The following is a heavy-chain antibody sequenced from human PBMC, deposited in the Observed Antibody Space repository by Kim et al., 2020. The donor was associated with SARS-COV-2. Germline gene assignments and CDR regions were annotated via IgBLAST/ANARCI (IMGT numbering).Heavy chain of an antibody. CDR1: GGTFSSYA. D-gene: IGHD5-18*01. CDR2: IITILGIA. Sequence: SVKVSCKASGGTFSSYAISWVRQAPGQGLEWMGRIITILGIANYAQKFQGRVTITADKSTSTAYMELSSLRSEDTAVYYCARDRDELYSYGLDYWGQGTLVTVSS. CDR3: ARDRDELYSYGLDY. V-gene: IGHV1-69*04. J-gene: IGHJ4*02.